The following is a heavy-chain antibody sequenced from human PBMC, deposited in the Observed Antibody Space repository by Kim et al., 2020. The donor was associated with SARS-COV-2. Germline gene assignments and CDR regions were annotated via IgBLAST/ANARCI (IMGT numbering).Heavy chain of an antibody. D-gene: IGHD2-21*02. CDR2: IYYSGST. Sequence: GSLSLTCTVSRGSMSRYYWSWIRQPPGRGLEWIGFIYYSGSTNYNPSLKSRVTISVDTSKNQFSLKLNSVTAADTAVYYCARHGDCGGDCYTFDIWGQG. J-gene: IGHJ3*02. V-gene: IGHV4-59*08. CDR1: RGSMSRYY. CDR3: ARHGDCGGDCYTFDI.